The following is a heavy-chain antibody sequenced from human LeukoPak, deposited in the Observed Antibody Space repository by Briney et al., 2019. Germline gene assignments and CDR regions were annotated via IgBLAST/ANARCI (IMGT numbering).Heavy chain of an antibody. CDR2: IWYDGSNQ. CDR1: GFTFSSYA. Sequence: GGSLRLSCAASGFTFSSYAMHWVRQAPGKGLEWVAVIWYDGSNQKYADSVKGRFTISRDTSKNTVYLQMNSLRVEDMAVYYCARTSVAIDFWGQGTLVTVS. J-gene: IGHJ4*02. V-gene: IGHV3-33*01. D-gene: IGHD2-2*02. CDR3: ARTSVAIDF.